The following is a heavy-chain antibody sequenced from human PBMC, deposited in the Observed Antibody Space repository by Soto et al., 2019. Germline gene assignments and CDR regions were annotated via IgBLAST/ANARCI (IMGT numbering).Heavy chain of an antibody. CDR1: GFTFSSYA. CDR2: ISYDGSNK. Sequence: GGSLRLSCAASGFTFSSYAMHWVRQAPGKGLEWVAVISYDGSNKYYADTVKGRFTISRDNSKNTLYLQMNSLRAEDTAVYYCARDLVVRGVSYYYGMDVWGQGTTVTV. D-gene: IGHD3-10*01. J-gene: IGHJ6*02. V-gene: IGHV3-30-3*01. CDR3: ARDLVVRGVSYYYGMDV.